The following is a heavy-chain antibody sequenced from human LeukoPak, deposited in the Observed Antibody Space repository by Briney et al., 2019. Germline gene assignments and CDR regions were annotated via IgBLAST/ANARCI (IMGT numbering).Heavy chain of an antibody. CDR3: ARGRSFLEWSDSYYLDY. J-gene: IGHJ4*02. CDR2: IKQGGSEK. D-gene: IGHD3-3*01. CDR1: GFTFSSYW. Sequence: GGSLRLSCAASGFTFSSYWMSWVRQAPGKGLEWVANIKQGGSEKYYVDSVKGRFTISRDNAKNSLYLQMNSLRAEDTAVYYCARGRSFLEWSDSYYLDYWGQGTLVTVSS. V-gene: IGHV3-7*01.